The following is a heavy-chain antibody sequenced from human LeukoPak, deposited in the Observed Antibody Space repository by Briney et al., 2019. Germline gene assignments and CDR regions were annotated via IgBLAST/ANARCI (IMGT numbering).Heavy chain of an antibody. D-gene: IGHD3-22*01. CDR3: ARLWYYYDSSGYSYYFDY. CDR1: GGSISSYY. J-gene: IGHJ4*02. CDR2: IYYSGST. V-gene: IGHV4-59*01. Sequence: SETLSLTCTASGGSISSYYWSWIRQPPGKGLEWIGYIYYSGSTNYNPSLKSRVTISIDTSKNQFSLKLSSVTAADTAVYYCARLWYYYDSSGYSYYFDYWGQGTLVTVSS.